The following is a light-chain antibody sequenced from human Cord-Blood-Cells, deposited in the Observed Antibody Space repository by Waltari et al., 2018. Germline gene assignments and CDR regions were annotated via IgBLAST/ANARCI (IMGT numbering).Light chain of an antibody. J-gene: IGKJ2*03. V-gene: IGKV4-1*01. Sequence: LGERATINCKSSQSVLYSSNNKNYLAWYQQKPGQPPKLLIYWASTRESGVPDRFSGSGSGTDFTLTISSLQAEDVAVYYCQQYYSTPYSFGQGTKLEIK. CDR3: QQYYSTPYS. CDR1: QSVLYSSNNKNY. CDR2: WAS.